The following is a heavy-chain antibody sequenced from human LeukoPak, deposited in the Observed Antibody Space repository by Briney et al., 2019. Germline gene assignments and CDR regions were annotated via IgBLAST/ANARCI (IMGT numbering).Heavy chain of an antibody. CDR3: AKGSTDYDSSNYYLGY. V-gene: IGHV3-43D*03. Sequence: PGGSLRLSCAASGFTFDDYAMHWVRQAPGKGLEWVSLISWDGGSTYYADSVKGRFTISRDNSKNSLYLQMNSLRAEDTALYYCAKGSTDYDSSNYYLGYWGQGTLVTVSS. CDR1: GFTFDDYA. J-gene: IGHJ4*02. CDR2: ISWDGGST. D-gene: IGHD3-22*01.